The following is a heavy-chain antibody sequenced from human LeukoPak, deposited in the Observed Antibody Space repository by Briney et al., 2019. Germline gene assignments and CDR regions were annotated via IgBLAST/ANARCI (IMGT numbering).Heavy chain of an antibody. CDR2: ISYSGST. V-gene: IGHV4-59*01. Sequence: SETLSLTCTVSGGSISSYYWNWIRQPPGKGLEWIGYISYSGSTNYNPSLKSRVTISVDTSKNHFSLKLSSVTAADTAVYYPARNGSPQLWFDPWGQGTLVTVSS. D-gene: IGHD1-26*01. CDR3: ARNGSPQLWFDP. CDR1: GGSISSYY. J-gene: IGHJ5*02.